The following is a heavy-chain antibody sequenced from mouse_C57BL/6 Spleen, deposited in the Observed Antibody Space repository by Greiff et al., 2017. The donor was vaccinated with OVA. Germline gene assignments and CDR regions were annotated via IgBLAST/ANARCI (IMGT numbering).Heavy chain of an antibody. J-gene: IGHJ2*01. CDR3: ASRDYGSSYYFDY. CDR1: GYTFTSYW. V-gene: IGHV1-53*01. D-gene: IGHD1-1*01. CDR2: INPSNGGT. Sequence: VQLQQSGTELVKPGASVKLSCKASGYTFTSYWMHWVKQRPGQGLEWIGNINPSNGGTNYNEKFKSKATLTVDKSSSTAYMQLSSLTSEDSAVYYCASRDYGSSYYFDYWGQGTTLTVSS.